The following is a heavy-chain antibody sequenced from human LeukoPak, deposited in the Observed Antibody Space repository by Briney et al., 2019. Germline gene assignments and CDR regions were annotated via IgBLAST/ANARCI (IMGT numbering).Heavy chain of an antibody. V-gene: IGHV3-23*01. CDR3: AKDPGERIAASRNNHAFDI. J-gene: IGHJ3*02. D-gene: IGHD6-6*01. CDR2: ISSSGNNT. Sequence: GGSLRLSCAASGFTFNSYAMNWVRQAPGKGLEWVSTISSSGNNTYYTDSVKGRFTISRDNSKNTLFLQMNSLRVDDTAVYYCAKDPGERIAASRNNHAFDIWGQGTMVTVSS. CDR1: GFTFNSYA.